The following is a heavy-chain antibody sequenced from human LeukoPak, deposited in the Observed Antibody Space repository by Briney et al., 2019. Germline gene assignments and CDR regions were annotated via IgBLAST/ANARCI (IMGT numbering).Heavy chain of an antibody. Sequence: SETLSLTCTVSGGSVSSGSYYWSWLRQPPGKGLEWIGYIYYSGSTNYNPSLKSRVTISVDTSKNQFSLKLSSVTAADTAVYYCARGRRQQLAGDYWGQGTLVTVSS. J-gene: IGHJ4*02. CDR1: GGSVSSGSYY. CDR2: IYYSGST. CDR3: ARGRRQQLAGDY. V-gene: IGHV4-61*01. D-gene: IGHD6-13*01.